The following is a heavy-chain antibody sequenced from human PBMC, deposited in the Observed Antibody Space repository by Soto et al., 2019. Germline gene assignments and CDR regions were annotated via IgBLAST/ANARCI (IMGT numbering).Heavy chain of an antibody. D-gene: IGHD5-18*01. CDR2: ISGYNGQT. J-gene: IGHJ6*02. Sequence: QVQLVQSGPEVKKPGASVKVSCKASAYTFTTYGISWVRQAPGQGLEWMGWISGYNGQTNYPQKFRGRVTLTTDTSTGTADMELRSLRSDDAAMYYCARDNRKELWVEGLNAMDVWGQGTTVSVSS. CDR3: ARDNRKELWVEGLNAMDV. V-gene: IGHV1-18*04. CDR1: AYTFTTYG.